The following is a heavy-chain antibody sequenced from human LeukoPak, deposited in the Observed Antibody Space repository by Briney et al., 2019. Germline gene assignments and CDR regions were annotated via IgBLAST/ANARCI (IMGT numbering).Heavy chain of an antibody. CDR3: ARVGHSSGWYGWFDP. Sequence: PGGSLRLSCAASGFTFSSYSMNWVRQAPGKGLEWVSSISSSSSYIYYADSVKGRFTISRDNAKNSLFLQMNSLRAEDTAVYYCARVGHSSGWYGWFDPWGQGTLVTVSS. CDR1: GFTFSSYS. J-gene: IGHJ5*02. CDR2: ISSSSSYI. V-gene: IGHV3-21*01. D-gene: IGHD6-19*01.